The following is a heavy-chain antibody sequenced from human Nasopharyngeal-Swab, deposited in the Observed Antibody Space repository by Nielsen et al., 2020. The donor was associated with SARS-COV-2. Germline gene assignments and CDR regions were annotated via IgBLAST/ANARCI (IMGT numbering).Heavy chain of an antibody. J-gene: IGHJ4*02. CDR3: ARRNPHPYSGSWYGLYFDY. CDR2: IYSGGST. Sequence: GESLKISCAASGFTVSSNYMSWVRQAPGKGLEWVSVIYSGGSTYYADSVKGRFTISRDNSKNTLYLQMNSLRAEDTAVYYCARRNPHPYSGSWYGLYFDYWGQGTLVTVSS. CDR1: GFTVSSNY. D-gene: IGHD6-13*01. V-gene: IGHV3-53*01.